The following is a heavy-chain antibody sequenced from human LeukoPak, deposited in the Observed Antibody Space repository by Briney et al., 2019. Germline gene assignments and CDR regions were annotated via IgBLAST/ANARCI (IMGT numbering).Heavy chain of an antibody. D-gene: IGHD7-27*01. J-gene: IGHJ4*02. Sequence: ASVKVSCKASGYTFTGYYMHWVRQAPGQGLEWMGWINPNSGGTNCAQKFQGRVTMTRDTSISTAYMELSRLRSDDTAVYYCASDPRWGDYVAYWGQGTLVTVSS. CDR1: GYTFTGYY. V-gene: IGHV1-2*02. CDR2: INPNSGGT. CDR3: ASDPRWGDYVAY.